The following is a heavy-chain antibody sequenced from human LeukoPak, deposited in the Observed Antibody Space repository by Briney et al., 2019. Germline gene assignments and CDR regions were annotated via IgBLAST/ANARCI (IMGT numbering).Heavy chain of an antibody. CDR2: IGGSGDST. Sequence: GGSLRLSCAASGFTFSNSVMGWVRQAPGKGLEWVSAIGGSGDSTYYTDSVTGRFTISRDNSKNTLYLQMNSLRAEDTALYYCAKDVTMVRGVIITATRYYGMDVWGQGTTVTVSS. D-gene: IGHD3-10*01. CDR1: GFTFSNSV. J-gene: IGHJ6*02. V-gene: IGHV3-23*01. CDR3: AKDVTMVRGVIITATRYYGMDV.